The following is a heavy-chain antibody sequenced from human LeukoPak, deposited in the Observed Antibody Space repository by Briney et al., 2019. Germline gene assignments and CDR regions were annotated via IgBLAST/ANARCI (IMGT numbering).Heavy chain of an antibody. V-gene: IGHV4-59*01. Sequence: PSETLSLTCTVSGGSISSYYWSWIRQPPGKGLEWIGYIYYSGSTNYNPSLKSRVTISVDTSKNQFSLKLSSVTAADTAVYYCARDGPLAYCGGGCYSRYYYGMDVWGQGTTVTVSS. J-gene: IGHJ6*02. CDR2: IYYSGST. D-gene: IGHD2-21*02. CDR3: ARDGPLAYCGGGCYSRYYYGMDV. CDR1: GGSISSYY.